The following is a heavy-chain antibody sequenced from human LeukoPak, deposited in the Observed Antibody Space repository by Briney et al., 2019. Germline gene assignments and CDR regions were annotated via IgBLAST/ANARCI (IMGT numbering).Heavy chain of an antibody. V-gene: IGHV4-61*09. CDR1: GGSISSGTYY. J-gene: IGHJ6*03. CDR2: FYTRGST. Sequence: SETLSLTCTVSGGSISSGTYYWSWIRQPAGKGLEWIGHFYTRGSTNYNPSLKSRVTISVDTSKNQFSLKLSSVTAADTAVYYCARVEEGYGSGRRENYYYYYMDVWGKGTTVTISS. CDR3: ARVEEGYGSGRRENYYYYYMDV. D-gene: IGHD3-10*01.